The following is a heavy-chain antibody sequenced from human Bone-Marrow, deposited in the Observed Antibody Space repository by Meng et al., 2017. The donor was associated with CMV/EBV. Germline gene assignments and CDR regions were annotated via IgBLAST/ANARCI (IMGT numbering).Heavy chain of an antibody. CDR1: EFSVSNNC. Sequence: LSCAASEFSVSNNCMSWGRQAGEGVLGWVSMIYGGGSTYYADSVKVRFTISRDTSKNTLYIQLISLSAEDTAVYYCAGDCYDAENFDSWGQGTLVTVSS. D-gene: IGHD2-2*01. J-gene: IGHJ4*02. CDR3: AGDCYDAENFDS. V-gene: IGHV3-53*01. CDR2: IYGGGST.